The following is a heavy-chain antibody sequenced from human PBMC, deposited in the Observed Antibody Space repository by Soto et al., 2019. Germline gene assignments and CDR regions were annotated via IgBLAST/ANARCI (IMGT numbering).Heavy chain of an antibody. CDR1: GFTFSTYW. V-gene: IGHV3-7*01. CDR2: IKQDGSGE. CDR3: ARDRGPPRYLYYGMDV. D-gene: IGHD3-10*01. Sequence: GGSLRLSCAASGFTFSTYWMSWVRQAPGKGLEWVGNIKQDGSGENYVDSVKGRLTISRDNANHSLYLQMNSLRAEDTAVYYCARDRGPPRYLYYGMDVWGQGTTVTVSS. J-gene: IGHJ6*02.